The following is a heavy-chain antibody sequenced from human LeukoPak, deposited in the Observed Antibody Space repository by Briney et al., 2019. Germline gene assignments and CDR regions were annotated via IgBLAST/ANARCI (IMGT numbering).Heavy chain of an antibody. CDR3: ARDRTTVTTFDY. CDR2: ISSSSSYI. Sequence: GGSLRLSYAASRFTFSTYTMNWVRQAPGKGLEWVSSISSSSSYIYYADSVKGRFTISRDNAKNSLYLQMNTLRAEDTAVYYCARDRTTVTTFDYWGQGTLVTVSS. D-gene: IGHD4-17*01. J-gene: IGHJ4*02. V-gene: IGHV3-21*01. CDR1: RFTFSTYT.